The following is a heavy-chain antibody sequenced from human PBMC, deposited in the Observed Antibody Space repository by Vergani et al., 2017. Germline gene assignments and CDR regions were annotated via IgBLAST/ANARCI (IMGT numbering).Heavy chain of an antibody. D-gene: IGHD5-12*01. Sequence: QVQLVESGGGVVQPGRSLRLSCAASGFTFSSYGMHWVRQAPGKGLEWVAVIWYDGSNKYYADSVKVRFTISRDNSKNTLYLQMNSLRAEDTAVYYCARAGGYSGYDFPPGGYYGMDVWGQGTTVTVSS. CDR1: GFTFSSYG. CDR2: IWYDGSNK. CDR3: ARAGGYSGYDFPPGGYYGMDV. V-gene: IGHV3-33*01. J-gene: IGHJ6*02.